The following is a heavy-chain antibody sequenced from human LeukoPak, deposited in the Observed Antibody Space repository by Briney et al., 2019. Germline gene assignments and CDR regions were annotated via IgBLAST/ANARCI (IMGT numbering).Heavy chain of an antibody. Sequence: PGGPLRLSCAASGFTFSSYAMSWVRQAPGKGLEWVSAISGSGGSTYYADSVKGRFTISRDNSKNTLYLQMNSLRAEDTAVYYCAKDLVWFGEGKLRDVWGKGTTVTVSS. J-gene: IGHJ6*04. CDR3: AKDLVWFGEGKLRDV. CDR1: GFTFSSYA. CDR2: ISGSGGST. V-gene: IGHV3-23*01. D-gene: IGHD3-10*01.